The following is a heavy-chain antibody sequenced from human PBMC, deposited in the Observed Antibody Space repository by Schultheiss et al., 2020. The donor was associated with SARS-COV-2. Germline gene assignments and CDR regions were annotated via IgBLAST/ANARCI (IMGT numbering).Heavy chain of an antibody. CDR1: GFTFSDYY. Sequence: GGSLRLSCAASGFTFSDYYMSWIRQAPGKGLEWVSYISSSGYYTNYADSVKGRFTISRDNAKNSLYLQMNSLRAEDTALYYCARDPTPASCHFDFWGQGTLVTVSS. CDR3: ARDPTPASCHFDF. CDR2: ISSSGYYT. J-gene: IGHJ4*02. D-gene: IGHD2-15*01. V-gene: IGHV3-11*06.